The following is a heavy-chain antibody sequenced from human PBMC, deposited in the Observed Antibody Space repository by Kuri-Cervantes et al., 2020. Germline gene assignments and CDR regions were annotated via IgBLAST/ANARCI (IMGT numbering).Heavy chain of an antibody. CDR1: GFTFSSYS. J-gene: IGHJ6*03. D-gene: IGHD1-26*01. Sequence: GGSLRLSCAASGFTFSSYSMNWVRQAPGKGLEWVSSISSSSSYIYYADSVRGRFTISRDNAKNSLYLQMNSLRAEDTAVYYCARGEAKWEVYYYYYYMDVWGKGTTVTVSS. CDR2: ISSSSSYI. CDR3: ARGEAKWEVYYYYYYMDV. V-gene: IGHV3-21*01.